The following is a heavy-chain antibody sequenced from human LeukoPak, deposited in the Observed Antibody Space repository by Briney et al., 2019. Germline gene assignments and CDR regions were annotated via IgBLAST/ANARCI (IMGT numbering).Heavy chain of an antibody. J-gene: IGHJ4*02. CDR1: GGSFSGYY. Sequence: SETLSLTCAVYGGSFSGYYWSWIRQPPGKGLEWIGEINHSGSTNYNPSLKSRVTISVDTSKNQFSLKLSSVTAADTAVYYCARGGIVATLGYWGQGTLVTVSS. CDR2: INHSGST. CDR3: ARGGIVATLGY. V-gene: IGHV4-34*01. D-gene: IGHD5-12*01.